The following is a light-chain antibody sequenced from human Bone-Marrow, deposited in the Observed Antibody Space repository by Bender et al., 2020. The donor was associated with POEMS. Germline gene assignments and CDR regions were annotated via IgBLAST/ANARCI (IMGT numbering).Light chain of an antibody. V-gene: IGLV2-8*01. Sequence: QSALTQPPSASGSPGQSVTISCTGTSSDVGGYNVVSWYQQHPGKAPKLIIFEVNKRPSGVPGRFSGSKSGNTASLTVSGLQAEDEADYYCAAWEDSLNGWVFGGGTKLTVL. CDR3: AAWEDSLNGWV. J-gene: IGLJ3*02. CDR1: SSDVGGYNV. CDR2: EVN.